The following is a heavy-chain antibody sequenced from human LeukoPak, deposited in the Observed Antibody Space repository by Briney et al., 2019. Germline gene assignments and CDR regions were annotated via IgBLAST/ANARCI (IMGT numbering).Heavy chain of an antibody. CDR1: GFSFSGSA. CDR3: TRPEEPTALIDH. V-gene: IGHV3-73*01. J-gene: IGHJ4*02. CDR2: IRSKSSSYAT. Sequence: PGGSLKLSCAASGFSFSGSAMHWVRQAPGKGLEWVGRIRSKSSSYATAYGASVKGRFTISRDKSKNTPELQMNSLKTQDTAVYYCTRPEEPTALIDHWGQGTLVTVSS. D-gene: IGHD5-18*01.